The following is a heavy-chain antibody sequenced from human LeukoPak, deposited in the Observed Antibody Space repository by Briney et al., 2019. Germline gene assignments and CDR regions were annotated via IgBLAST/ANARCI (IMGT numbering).Heavy chain of an antibody. CDR3: ARGSRYYDILTGYYAWGCFDY. Sequence: PSETLSLTCTVSGGSISSYYWSWIRQPPGKGLEWIGYIYYSGSTNYNPSLKSRVTISVDTSKNQFSLKLSSVTAADTAVYYCARGSRYYDILTGYYAWGCFDYWGQGTLVTVSS. D-gene: IGHD3-9*01. V-gene: IGHV4-59*12. CDR1: GGSISSYY. CDR2: IYYSGST. J-gene: IGHJ4*02.